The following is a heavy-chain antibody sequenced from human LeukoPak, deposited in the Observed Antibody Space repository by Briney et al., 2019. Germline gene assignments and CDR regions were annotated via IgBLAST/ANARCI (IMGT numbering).Heavy chain of an antibody. D-gene: IGHD1-1*01. CDR2: IYPGDSDI. CDR1: GYSFTTYW. J-gene: IGHJ4*02. CDR3: ASMRKLGQLGY. V-gene: IGHV5-51*01. Sequence: GESLKISCKGSGYSFTTYWIGWVRQMPGKGLEWMGIIYPGDSDIRYSPSFQGQVTISVDKSTRTAYLQWNSLKASDTAIYYCASMRKLGQLGYWGQGTLVTVSS.